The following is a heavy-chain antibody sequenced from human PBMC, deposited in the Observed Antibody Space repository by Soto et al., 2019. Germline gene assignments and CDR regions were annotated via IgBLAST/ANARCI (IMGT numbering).Heavy chain of an antibody. CDR3: ARDPWAADY. J-gene: IGHJ4*02. CDR2: IYSGGST. Sequence: EVQLVESGGGLVQPGGSLRLSCAASGVTVSTKYMSWVRQAPGKGLEWVSVIYSGGSTFYADSVRGRFTISRDNSKNTVNLQMNSLRVEDTVVYYCARDPWAADYWGQGTLATVSS. D-gene: IGHD3-16*01. V-gene: IGHV3-66*01. CDR1: GVTVSTKY.